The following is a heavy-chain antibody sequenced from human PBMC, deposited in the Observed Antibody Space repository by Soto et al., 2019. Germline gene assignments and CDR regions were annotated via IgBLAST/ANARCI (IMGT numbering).Heavy chain of an antibody. V-gene: IGHV3-48*02. CDR2: ITNTSSPI. J-gene: IGHJ6*02. CDR1: GFTFSSYS. D-gene: IGHD2-15*01. Sequence: GGSLRLSCAASGFTFSSYSMDWVRQAPGKGLEWVSYITNTSSPIYYADSVKGRFTISRDNAKNSLYLQMNSLRDEDTAVYYCARGGGKSYYYGLDVWGQGTTVTVSS. CDR3: ARGGGKSYYYGLDV.